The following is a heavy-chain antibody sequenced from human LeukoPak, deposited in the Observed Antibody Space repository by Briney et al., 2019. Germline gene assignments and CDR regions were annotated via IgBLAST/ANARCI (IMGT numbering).Heavy chain of an antibody. CDR3: ARWDIRGYCSSTSCYGNNWFDP. CDR1: GGSISSGGYS. D-gene: IGHD2-2*01. Sequence: PSQTLSLTCAVSGGSISSGGYSWSWLRQPPGKGLEWIGYIYHSGSTYYNPSLKSRVTISVDRSKNQFSLKLSSVTAADTAVYYCARWDIRGYCSSTSCYGNNWFDPWGQGTLVTVSS. J-gene: IGHJ5*02. V-gene: IGHV4-30-2*01. CDR2: IYHSGST.